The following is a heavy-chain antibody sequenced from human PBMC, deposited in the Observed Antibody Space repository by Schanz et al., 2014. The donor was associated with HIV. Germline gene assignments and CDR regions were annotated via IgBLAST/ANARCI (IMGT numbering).Heavy chain of an antibody. Sequence: EVQLLESGGGLVQPGGSLRLSCAASGLRFSGSVMYWVRQAPGKGLEWVSAIRDSDGIATYADSVKGRFTISRDNSKNTLYLQMNRLRAEDTAVYYCAKIRRLLTRWDWFDPWGQGTLVTVSS. J-gene: IGHJ5*02. CDR1: GLRFSGSV. V-gene: IGHV3-23*01. CDR2: IRDSDGIA. D-gene: IGHD6-25*01. CDR3: AKIRRLLTRWDWFDP.